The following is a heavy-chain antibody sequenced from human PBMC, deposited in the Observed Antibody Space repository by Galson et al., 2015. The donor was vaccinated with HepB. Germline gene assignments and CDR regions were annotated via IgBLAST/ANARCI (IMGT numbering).Heavy chain of an antibody. D-gene: IGHD6-19*01. J-gene: IGHJ4*02. CDR1: GFAFDTHA. CDR3: ATERRHNTGWFALDS. CDR2: ISGNGDST. Sequence: SLRLSCAASGFAFDTHAMRWVRQAPGRGLEWISGISGNGDSTFYADSVKGRFTVSRDNSKRTLYLQMNSLRVEDTAIYYCATERRHNTGWFALDSWGQGALVTVSS. V-gene: IGHV3-23*01.